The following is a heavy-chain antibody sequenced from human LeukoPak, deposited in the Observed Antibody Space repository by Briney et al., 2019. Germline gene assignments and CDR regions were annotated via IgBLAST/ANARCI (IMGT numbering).Heavy chain of an antibody. V-gene: IGHV4-34*01. CDR3: ASAGPGGGNYGWFDP. Sequence: PSETLSLTCAVYGGSFSGYYWSWIRQPPGKGLEWIGEINHGGSTNYNPSLKSRVTISVDTSKNQFSLKLSSVTAADTAVYYCASAGPGGGNYGWFDPWGQGTLVTVSS. CDR2: INHGGST. D-gene: IGHD4-11*01. CDR1: GGSFSGYY. J-gene: IGHJ5*02.